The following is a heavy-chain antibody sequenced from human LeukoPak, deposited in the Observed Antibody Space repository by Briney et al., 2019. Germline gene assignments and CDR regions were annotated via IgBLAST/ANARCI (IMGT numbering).Heavy chain of an antibody. J-gene: IGHJ4*02. CDR2: INSDGSST. Sequence: PGGSLRLSCAASGFTFSSYWMHWVRQAPGKGLVWVSRINSDGSSTSYADSVKGRFTISRDNAKNTLYLQMNSMRAEDTAVYYCARNTYHSSGYYAHLDFWGQGTLVTVSS. D-gene: IGHD3-22*01. V-gene: IGHV3-74*01. CDR1: GFTFSSYW. CDR3: ARNTYHSSGYYAHLDF.